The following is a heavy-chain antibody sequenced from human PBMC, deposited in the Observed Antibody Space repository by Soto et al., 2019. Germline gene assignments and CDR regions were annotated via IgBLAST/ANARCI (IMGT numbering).Heavy chain of an antibody. Sequence: EVQLLESGGGLVQPGGSLRLSCAASGFTFSNYAMSWVRQAPGKGLEWVSAVDSGGGKYFADSVKGRFTISRDNSKNTLYLQMNSLRAEDTAVYYCAKEEAACQFRWLDPWGQGTLVTVSS. V-gene: IGHV3-23*01. CDR3: AKEEAACQFRWLDP. J-gene: IGHJ5*02. D-gene: IGHD6-6*01. CDR2: VDSGGGK. CDR1: GFTFSNYA.